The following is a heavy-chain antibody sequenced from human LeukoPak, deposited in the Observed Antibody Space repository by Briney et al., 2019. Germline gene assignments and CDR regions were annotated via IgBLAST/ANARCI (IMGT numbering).Heavy chain of an antibody. Sequence: SETLSLTCTVSGGSISSSSYYWGWVRQPPGKGLEWIGEIYHSGSTNYNPSLKSRVTISVDKSKNQFSLKLSSVTAADTAVYYCARGGVRGVMNAFDIWGQGTMVTVSS. CDR2: IYHSGST. D-gene: IGHD3-10*01. CDR3: ARGGVRGVMNAFDI. CDR1: GGSISSSSYY. J-gene: IGHJ3*02. V-gene: IGHV4-39*07.